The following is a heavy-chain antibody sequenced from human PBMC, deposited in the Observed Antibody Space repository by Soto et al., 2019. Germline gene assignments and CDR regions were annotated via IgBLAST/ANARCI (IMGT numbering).Heavy chain of an antibody. CDR2: INTYNNNT. Sequence: QVQLVQSGAEVKKPGASVKVSCEASGYTFINNGISWVRQAPGQGPEWMGWINTYNNNTSYAQQFQGRVTMTTDTSTSTAYMDLRSLTPDDTAVYYYARSYGGSSNNPNHYWGQGTLVTVSS. D-gene: IGHD2-15*01. V-gene: IGHV1-18*01. CDR3: ARSYGGSSNNPNHY. CDR1: GYTFINNG. J-gene: IGHJ4*02.